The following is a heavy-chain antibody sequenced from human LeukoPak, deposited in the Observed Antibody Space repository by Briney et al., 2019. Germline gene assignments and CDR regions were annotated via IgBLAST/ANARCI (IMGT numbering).Heavy chain of an antibody. CDR2: INPNSGGT. J-gene: IGHJ4*02. V-gene: IGHV1-2*02. CDR3: ARESGYSYGLGY. D-gene: IGHD5-18*01. Sequence: ASVKVSCKASGYTFTGYYMHWVRQAPGQGLEWRGWINPNSGGTNYAQTFKGRVTMTRNTSISTAYMELSGLRSDDAAVYCCARESGYSYGLGYWGQGTLVTVSS. CDR1: GYTFTGYY.